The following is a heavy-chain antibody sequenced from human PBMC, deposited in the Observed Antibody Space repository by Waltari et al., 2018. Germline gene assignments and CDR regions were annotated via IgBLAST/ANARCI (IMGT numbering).Heavy chain of an antibody. V-gene: IGHV3-7*01. J-gene: IGHJ4*02. CDR1: GFTFSSYW. D-gene: IGHD6-19*01. CDR3: ARDEVGGYFAL. Sequence: EVQLVESGGGLVQPGGSLRLSCAASGFTFSSYWMSWVRQAPGKGLEVVANMKQDGRQKGYVDSVKGRFTISRDNSKNSVYLQMNNLRVEDTAIYYCARDEVGGYFALWGQGTLVTVSS. CDR2: MKQDGRQK.